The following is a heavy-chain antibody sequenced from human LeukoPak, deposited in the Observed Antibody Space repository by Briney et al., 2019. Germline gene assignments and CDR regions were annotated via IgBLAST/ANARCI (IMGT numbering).Heavy chain of an antibody. Sequence: PGGSLRLSCAASGFTFSSYGMHWVRQAPGKGLEWVAFLRYDGTNKYYADSVKGRFTISRDNSKNTLYVQMNSLRAEDTAVYYCARDSGGFGDSYYFDYWGQGTLATVSS. CDR3: ARDSGGFGDSYYFDY. CDR1: GFTFSSYG. D-gene: IGHD3-10*01. CDR2: LRYDGTNK. J-gene: IGHJ4*02. V-gene: IGHV3-30*02.